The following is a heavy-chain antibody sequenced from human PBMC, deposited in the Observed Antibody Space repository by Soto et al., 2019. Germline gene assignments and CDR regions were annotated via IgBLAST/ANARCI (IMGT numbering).Heavy chain of an antibody. CDR3: ARGGQDYISTQNWFDP. J-gene: IGHJ5*02. CDR1: GGSFSGYY. V-gene: IGHV4-34*01. D-gene: IGHD4-4*01. Sequence: PSETLSLTCAVYGGSFSGYYWSWIRQPPGKGLEWIGEINHSGSTNYNPSLKSRVTISVDTSKNQFSLKLSSVTAADTAVYYCARGGQDYISTQNWFDPWGQGTLVTVSS. CDR2: INHSGST.